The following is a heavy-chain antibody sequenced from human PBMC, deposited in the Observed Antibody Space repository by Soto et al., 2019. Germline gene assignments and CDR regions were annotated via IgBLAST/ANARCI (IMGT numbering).Heavy chain of an antibody. V-gene: IGHV4-39*01. CDR1: GGSISSSSYY. J-gene: IGHJ3*02. CDR3: AQHMYYYDSSGYYYGDKAFHI. D-gene: IGHD3-22*01. CDR2: IYYSGTT. Sequence: QLQLQESGPGLLKPSETLSLTCTVSGGSISSSSYYWGWIRQPPGKGLEWIGTIYYSGTTYYHPSLKSQLTIFLDTSKNQIFLTLSSVIDGDTNIYYCAQHMYYYDSSGYYYGDKAFHIWGHRTMVTVS.